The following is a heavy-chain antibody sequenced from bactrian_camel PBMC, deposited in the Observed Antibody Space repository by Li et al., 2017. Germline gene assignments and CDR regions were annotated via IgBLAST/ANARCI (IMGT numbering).Heavy chain of an antibody. CDR3: AADLGWCGSRPLQREFRN. J-gene: IGHJ4*01. CDR1: GYTYRRNSC. V-gene: IGHV3S53*01. Sequence: VQLVESGGGSVQAGGSLTLSCSASGYTYRRNSCVGWFRQAPAKEREGVAAIEQDGTTTYADSVKGRFTISRVIANNMLHLQMNSLKPEDTAVYYCAADLGWCGSRPLQREFRNWGQGTQVTVS. D-gene: IGHD2*01. CDR2: IEQDGTT.